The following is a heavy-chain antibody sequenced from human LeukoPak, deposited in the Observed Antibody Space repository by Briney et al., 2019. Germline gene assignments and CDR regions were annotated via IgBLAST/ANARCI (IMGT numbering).Heavy chain of an antibody. Sequence: SETLSLTCAVYGGFISGYYWTWIRQPPGKGLEWIGEINHSGSTNYNPSLKSRVTISVDTSKHQFSLKLSSVTAADTAVYYCARLRDDYWGQGTLVTVSS. CDR3: ARLRDDY. CDR1: GGFISGYY. J-gene: IGHJ4*02. V-gene: IGHV4-34*01. CDR2: INHSGST.